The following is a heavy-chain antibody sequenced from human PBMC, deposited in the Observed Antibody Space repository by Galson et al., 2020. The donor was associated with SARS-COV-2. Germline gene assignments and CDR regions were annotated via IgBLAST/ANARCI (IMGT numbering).Heavy chain of an antibody. CDR1: GYTFTSYA. J-gene: IGHJ4*02. D-gene: IGHD4-4*01. V-gene: IGHV1-3*01. Sequence: ASVKVSCKASGYTFTSYAMHWVRQDPGQRLEWMGWINAGNGNTKYSQKFQGRVTITSDTSASTAYMELSSLRSEDTAVYYCATNRAQSTTTVNLDYWGQGTLVTVSS. CDR2: INAGNGNT. CDR3: ATNRAQSTTTVNLDY.